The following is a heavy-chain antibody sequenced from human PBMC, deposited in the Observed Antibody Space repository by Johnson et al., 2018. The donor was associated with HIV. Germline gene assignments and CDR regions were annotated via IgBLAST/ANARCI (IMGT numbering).Heavy chain of an antibody. CDR2: INWNGGST. Sequence: VLLLESGGGVVRPGGSLRLSCAASGFTLDDYGMSWVRQVPGKGLEWVSGINWNGGSTGYADSVKGRFTISRDNAKNSLYLQMNSLRAEDTALYYCARALGNWNFYDAFDIWGQGTMVTVSS. J-gene: IGHJ3*02. V-gene: IGHV3-20*04. D-gene: IGHD1-7*01. CDR1: GFTLDDYG. CDR3: ARALGNWNFYDAFDI.